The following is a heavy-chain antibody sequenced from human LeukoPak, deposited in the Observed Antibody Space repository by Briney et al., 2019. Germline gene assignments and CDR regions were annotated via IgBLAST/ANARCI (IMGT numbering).Heavy chain of an antibody. J-gene: IGHJ6*03. D-gene: IGHD6-13*01. CDR2: IYHSGST. V-gene: IGHV4-38-2*02. CDR3: AKTSPGYSSSWYWDYYYYMDV. CDR1: GYSISSGYY. Sequence: SETLSLTCTVSGYSISSGYYWGWIRPPPGKGLEWIGSIYHSGSTYYNPSLKSRVTISVDTSKNQFSLKLSSVTAADTAVYYCAKTSPGYSSSWYWDYYYYMDVWGKGTTVTVSS.